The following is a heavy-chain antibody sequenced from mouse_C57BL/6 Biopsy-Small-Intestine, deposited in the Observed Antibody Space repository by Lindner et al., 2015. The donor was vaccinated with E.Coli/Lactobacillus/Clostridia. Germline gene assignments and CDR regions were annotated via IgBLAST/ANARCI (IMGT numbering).Heavy chain of an antibody. CDR3: ARAVEWDLHSGGDLNY. J-gene: IGHJ4*01. CDR1: GSTLTGYS. Sequence: SVKVSCKSSGSTLTGYSIHWVRQAPGQGLEWMGRITAKSGGTNYAQKFHGRVTLTRDTSISTAYMELNSLTSDDTVVYYCARAVEWDLHSGGDLNYWGQGTLVTVSS. V-gene: IGHV1-72*04. D-gene: IGHD1-1*02. CDR2: ITAKSGGT.